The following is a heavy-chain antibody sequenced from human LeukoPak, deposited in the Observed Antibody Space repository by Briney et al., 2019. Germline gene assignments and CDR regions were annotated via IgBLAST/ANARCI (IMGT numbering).Heavy chain of an antibody. CDR3: AREGTITAYNFDY. V-gene: IGHV3-7*05. CDR2: MKYDGSEM. J-gene: IGHJ4*02. D-gene: IGHD5-12*01. Sequence: GGSLRLSCAASGFPFSSYAMSWVRQAPGKGPEWVANMKYDGSEMYYVDSVKGRFTISRDNVKNSLYLQMNSLRAEDTAVYYCAREGTITAYNFDYWGQGTLVTVSS. CDR1: GFPFSSYA.